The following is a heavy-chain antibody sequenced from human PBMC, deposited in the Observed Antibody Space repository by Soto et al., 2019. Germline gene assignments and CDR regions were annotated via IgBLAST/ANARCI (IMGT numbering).Heavy chain of an antibody. CDR1: AGTLSSYT. Sequence: QVQVVQSGAEVKKPGTSVKVSCKASAGTLSSYTFSWVRQAPGQGLEWMGRVIPNLGVTNYAKKFQGRFTIVVDTSTSTAYMELNSLRYEDTAVYYCARDKGYCSDTSFPDFDYWGQGTLVTVSS. CDR2: VIPNLGVT. V-gene: IGHV1-69*08. D-gene: IGHD2-2*01. J-gene: IGHJ4*02. CDR3: ARDKGYCSDTSFPDFDY.